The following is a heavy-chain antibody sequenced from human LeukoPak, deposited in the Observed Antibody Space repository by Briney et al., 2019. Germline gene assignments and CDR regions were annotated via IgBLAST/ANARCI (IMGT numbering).Heavy chain of an antibody. CDR1: GGSFSGYY. V-gene: IGHV4-34*01. CDR3: ARSPRGPPDY. D-gene: IGHD3-10*01. J-gene: IGHJ4*02. CDR2: INHSGST. Sequence: KASETLSLTCAVYGGSFSGYYWSWIRQPPGKGLEWIGEINHSGSTNYNPSLKSRVTISVDTSKNQFSLKLSSVTAADTAVYYCARSPRGPPDYWGQGTLVTVSS.